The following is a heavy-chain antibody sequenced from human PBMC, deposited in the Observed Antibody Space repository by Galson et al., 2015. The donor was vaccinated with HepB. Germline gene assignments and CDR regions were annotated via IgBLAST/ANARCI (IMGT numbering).Heavy chain of an antibody. CDR3: ARARAQLRYFDWGPSGSAFDY. CDR2: IIPIFGTA. V-gene: IGHV1-69*13. CDR1: GGTFSSYA. J-gene: IGHJ4*02. Sequence: SVKVSCKASGGTFSSYAISWVRQAPGQGLEWMGGIIPIFGTANYAQKFQGRVTITADESTSTAYMELSSLRSEDTAVYYCARARAQLRYFDWGPSGSAFDYWGQGTLVTVSS. D-gene: IGHD3-9*01.